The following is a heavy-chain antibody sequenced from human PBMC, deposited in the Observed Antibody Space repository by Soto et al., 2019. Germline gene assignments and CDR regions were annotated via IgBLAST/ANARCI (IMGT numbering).Heavy chain of an antibody. CDR2: IKQDGNEK. V-gene: IGHV3-7*01. CDR3: AIGHWLGN. CDR1: GFTFSDYL. Sequence: DVQLVESGGALVQPGESLRLSCAASGFTFSDYLMTWVRQAPGKGLEWVATIKQDGNEKYYVDSVKGRFTISRDNAKNSLYPQMNGLRAEDTAVYYCAIGHWLGNWGHGTLVTVSS. D-gene: IGHD6-19*01. J-gene: IGHJ4*01.